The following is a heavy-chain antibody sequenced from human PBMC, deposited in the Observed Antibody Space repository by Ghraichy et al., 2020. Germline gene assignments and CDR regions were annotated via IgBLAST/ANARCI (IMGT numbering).Heavy chain of an antibody. CDR1: GFTFSSYA. D-gene: IGHD4-11*01. CDR3: ASLYSNYAPSGYYYYYYMDV. V-gene: IGHV3-30*04. Sequence: LSLTCAASGFTFSSYAMHWVRQAPGKGLEWVAVISYDGSNKYYADSVKGRFTISRDNSKNTLYLQMNSLRAEDTAVYYCASLYSNYAPSGYYYYYYMDVWGKGTTVTVSS. CDR2: ISYDGSNK. J-gene: IGHJ6*03.